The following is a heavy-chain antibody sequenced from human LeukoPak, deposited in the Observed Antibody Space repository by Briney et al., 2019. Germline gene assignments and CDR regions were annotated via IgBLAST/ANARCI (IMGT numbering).Heavy chain of an antibody. CDR2: ISGSGGST. V-gene: IGHV3-23*01. D-gene: IGHD3-16*02. CDR3: AKVPVNYYYYYMDV. CDR1: GFTFSSYG. J-gene: IGHJ6*03. Sequence: GGSLRLSCAASGFTFSSYGMSWVRQAPGKGLEWVSAISGSGGSTYYADSVKGRFTISRDNSKNTLYLQMNSLRAEDTAVYYCAKVPVNYYYYYMDVWGKGTTVTISS.